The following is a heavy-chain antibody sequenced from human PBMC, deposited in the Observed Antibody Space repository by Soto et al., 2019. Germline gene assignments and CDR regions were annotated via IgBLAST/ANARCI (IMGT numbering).Heavy chain of an antibody. CDR2: IFYNGTA. CDR3: ARIGGWYDIDF. CDR1: GGSVSSGSFH. Sequence: VQLQQSGPGLVKPSETLSLTCSVSGGSVSSGSFHWSWIREAPGKGLQFIGSIFYNGTANYSPSLKNRVTMSIDKSQCQFSLKLVCVAAADRAVYYCARIGGWYDIDFWGQGKLVTVSS. J-gene: IGHJ4*02. V-gene: IGHV4-61*01. D-gene: IGHD6-19*01.